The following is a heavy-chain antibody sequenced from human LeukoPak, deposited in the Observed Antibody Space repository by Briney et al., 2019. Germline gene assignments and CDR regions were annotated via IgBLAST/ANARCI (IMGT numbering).Heavy chain of an antibody. J-gene: IGHJ5*02. V-gene: IGHV4-39*01. Sequence: SSETLSLTCTVSGDSISSTSHYWGWIRQPPGKGLEWMWCIYFSGSNYYNPSLKSRLTISVDTSKNQFSLKMSSVTAADTAVYYCARQGYDMSWFDPWGQGTLVTVSS. CDR3: ARQGYDMSWFDP. D-gene: IGHD3-9*01. CDR1: GDSISSTSHY. CDR2: IYFSGSN.